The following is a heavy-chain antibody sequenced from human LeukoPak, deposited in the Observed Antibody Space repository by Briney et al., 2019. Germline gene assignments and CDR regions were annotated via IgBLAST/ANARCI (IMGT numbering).Heavy chain of an antibody. J-gene: IGHJ3*02. CDR2: INHSGST. CDR1: GGSFSGYY. D-gene: IGHD5-18*01. CDR3: AREVQLWYLAGAFDI. Sequence: SETLSLTCAVYGGSFSGYYWSWIRQPPGKGLEWVGEINHSGSTNYNPSLKSRVTISVDTSKNQFSLKLSSVTAADTAVYYCAREVQLWYLAGAFDIWGQGTMVTVSS. V-gene: IGHV4-34*01.